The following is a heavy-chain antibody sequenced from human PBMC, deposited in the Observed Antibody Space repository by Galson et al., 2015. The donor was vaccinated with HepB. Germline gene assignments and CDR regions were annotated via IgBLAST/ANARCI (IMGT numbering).Heavy chain of an antibody. D-gene: IGHD2/OR15-2a*01. Sequence: SLRLSCAASGFTFDDYAMHWVRQAPGKGLEWVSGISWNSGSIGYADSVKGRFTISRDNAKNSLYLQMNSLRAEDTALYYCAKDRGPTFLGWFDPWGQGTLVTVSS. CDR2: ISWNSGSI. J-gene: IGHJ5*02. CDR3: AKDRGPTFLGWFDP. V-gene: IGHV3-9*01. CDR1: GFTFDDYA.